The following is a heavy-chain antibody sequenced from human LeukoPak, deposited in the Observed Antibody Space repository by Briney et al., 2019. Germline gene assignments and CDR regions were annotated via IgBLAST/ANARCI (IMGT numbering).Heavy chain of an antibody. D-gene: IGHD3-10*01. CDR1: GFTFSSYE. CDR3: TRGTYYYGSGSYQFDY. V-gene: IGHV3-20*04. Sequence: PGGSLRLSCAASGFTFSSYEMNWVRQAPGKGLEWVSGINWNGGSTGYADSVKGRFTISRDNAKNSLYLQMNSLRAEDTALYYCTRGTYYYGSGSYQFDYWGQGTLVTVSS. CDR2: INWNGGST. J-gene: IGHJ4*02.